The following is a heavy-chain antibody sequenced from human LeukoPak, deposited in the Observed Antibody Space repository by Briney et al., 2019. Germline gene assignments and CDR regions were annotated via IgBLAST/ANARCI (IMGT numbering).Heavy chain of an antibody. CDR2: IIPIFGTA. J-gene: IGHJ6*03. CDR1: GGTFSSYA. V-gene: IGHV1-69*05. Sequence: SVKVSCKASGGTFSSYAISWVRQAPGQGLEWMGRIIPIFGTANYAQKFQGRVTITTDESTSTAYMELSSLRSEDTAVYYCTTDPHPSHAAADYYYYYMDVWGKGTAVTVSS. CDR3: TTDPHPSHAAADYYYYYMDV. D-gene: IGHD2-2*01.